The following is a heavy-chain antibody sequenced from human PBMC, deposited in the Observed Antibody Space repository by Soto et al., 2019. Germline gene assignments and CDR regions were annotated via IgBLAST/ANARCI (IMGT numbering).Heavy chain of an antibody. CDR1: GFTFNTYH. Sequence: EVQLVESGGGLVQPGGSLILSCAASGFTFNTYHMNWVRQAPGKGLEWVSYIHSGGSRIYYADSVKGRFTISRDNAKKSLFLQMNSLRAEDKAVYYCARDGTTETTNYHYAMDVWGQGNTGTVSS. V-gene: IGHV3-48*03. CDR2: IHSGGSRI. J-gene: IGHJ6*02. CDR3: ARDGTTETTNYHYAMDV. D-gene: IGHD4-17*01.